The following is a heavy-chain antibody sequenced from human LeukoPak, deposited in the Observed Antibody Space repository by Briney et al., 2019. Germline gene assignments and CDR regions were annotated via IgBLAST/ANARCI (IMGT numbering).Heavy chain of an antibody. Sequence: SETLSLTCTVSGGSISSYYWSWIRQPPGTGLEWIGYIYYSGSTYYNPSLKSRVTISVDTSKNQFSLKLSSVTAADTAVYYCAGLHGSNGYNCYMDVWGKGTTVTVSS. CDR1: GGSISSYY. D-gene: IGHD4-11*01. J-gene: IGHJ6*03. CDR3: AGLHGSNGYNCYMDV. V-gene: IGHV4-59*01. CDR2: IYYSGST.